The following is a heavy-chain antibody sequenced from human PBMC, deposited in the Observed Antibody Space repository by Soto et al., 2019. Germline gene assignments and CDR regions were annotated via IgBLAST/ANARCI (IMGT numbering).Heavy chain of an antibody. J-gene: IGHJ4*02. CDR1: GGSISSYY. CDR3: ARAFDDSGAQFDY. Sequence: SETLSLTCTVSGGSISSYYWSWIRQPPGKGLEWIGYIYYSGSTYYNPSLKSRVTISVDTSKNQFSLKLTSVTAADTAVYYCARAFDDSGAQFDYWGQGTLVTVSS. V-gene: IGHV4-59*12. D-gene: IGHD4-17*01. CDR2: IYYSGST.